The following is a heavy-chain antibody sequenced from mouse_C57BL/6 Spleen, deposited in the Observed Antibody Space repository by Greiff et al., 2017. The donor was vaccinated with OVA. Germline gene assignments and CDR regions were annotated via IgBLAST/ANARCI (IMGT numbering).Heavy chain of an antibody. CDR1: GYTFTSSW. V-gene: IGHV1-72*01. J-gene: IGHJ1*03. CDR2: IDPTSGGT. D-gene: IGHD2-4*01. CDR3: ARDDYDGYFDV. Sequence: VKLQQPGAELVKPGASVKLSCKASGYTFTSSWMHWVKQRPGRGLAWIGRIDPTSGGTKYNEKFKSKATLTVDEPSRTAYMQLSSLTAEDSAVYYCARDDYDGYFDVWGTGTTVTVSS.